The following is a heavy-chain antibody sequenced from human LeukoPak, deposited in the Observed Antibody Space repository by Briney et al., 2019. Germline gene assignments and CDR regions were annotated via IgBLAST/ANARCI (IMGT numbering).Heavy chain of an antibody. CDR2: ISGSGGST. CDR1: GFTFSSYA. Sequence: GGSLRLSCAASGFTFSSYAMSWVRQAPGKGLEWVSAISGSGGSTYYADSVKGRFTISRDSSKNTLYLQMNSLRAEDTAVYYCAKHTVGDGDYGGYFDYWGQGTLVTVSS. J-gene: IGHJ4*02. D-gene: IGHD4-17*01. CDR3: AKHTVGDGDYGGYFDY. V-gene: IGHV3-23*01.